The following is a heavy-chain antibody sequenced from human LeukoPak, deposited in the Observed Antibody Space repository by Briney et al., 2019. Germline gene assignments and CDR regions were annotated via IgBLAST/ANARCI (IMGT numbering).Heavy chain of an antibody. CDR1: GFTFSNYA. CDR3: VGRYCSSPSCPYYFDY. V-gene: IGHV3-64D*06. CDR2: ISSNGGST. D-gene: IGHD2-2*01. Sequence: GGSLRLSCSASGFTFSNYAMHWVRQAPGKGLEYVSAISSNGGSTYYADSVKGRFTISRDNTKNTLYLKMSSLRAEDTAVYYCVGRYCSSPSCPYYFDYWGQGTLVTVSS. J-gene: IGHJ4*02.